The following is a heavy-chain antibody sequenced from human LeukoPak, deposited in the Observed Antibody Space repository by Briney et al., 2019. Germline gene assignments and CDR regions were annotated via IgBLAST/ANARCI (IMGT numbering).Heavy chain of an antibody. J-gene: IGHJ4*02. CDR2: IYPDDSEA. CDR3: ARHRGDCTSTSCFHYYFDY. Sequence: GESLKISCKASGYSFTNYWIGWVRQMPGKGLEWMGIIYPDDSEARYSPSFQGQVTISADKSITTAYLQWSSLKASDTAMYFCARHRGDCTSTSCFHYYFDYWGQGTLVTVSS. V-gene: IGHV5-51*01. CDR1: GYSFTNYW. D-gene: IGHD2-2*01.